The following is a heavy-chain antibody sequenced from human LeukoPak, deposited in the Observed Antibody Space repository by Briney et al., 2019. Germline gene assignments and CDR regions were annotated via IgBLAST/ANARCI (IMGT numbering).Heavy chain of an antibody. CDR1: GYTFTNYY. Sequence: ASVKVSCKASGYTFTNYYIHWVRQAPGQGLEWMGIINPSDGSTNSAQKFQGRVTMTRDMSTSTVYMELSSLRSDDTAVYYCAGVSLGYKYGWEDYWGQGTLVTVSS. CDR2: INPSDGST. V-gene: IGHV1-46*01. D-gene: IGHD1-14*01. J-gene: IGHJ4*02. CDR3: AGVSLGYKYGWEDY.